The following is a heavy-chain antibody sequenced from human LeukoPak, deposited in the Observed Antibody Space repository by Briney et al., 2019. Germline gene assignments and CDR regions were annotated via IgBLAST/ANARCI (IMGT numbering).Heavy chain of an antibody. CDR3: ASGQQRALLDY. Sequence: SETLSLTCAVYGGSFSGYYWSWIRQPPGKGLEWIGEINHSGSTNYNPSLKSRVTISVDTSKNQFSLKLSSVTAADTAVYYCASGQQRALLDYWGQGTLVTVSS. CDR2: INHSGST. D-gene: IGHD6-13*01. V-gene: IGHV4-34*01. CDR1: GGSFSGYY. J-gene: IGHJ4*02.